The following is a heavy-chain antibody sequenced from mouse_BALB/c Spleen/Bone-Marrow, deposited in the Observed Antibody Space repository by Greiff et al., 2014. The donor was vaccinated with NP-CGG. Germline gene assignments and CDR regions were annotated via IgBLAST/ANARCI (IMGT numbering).Heavy chain of an antibody. D-gene: IGHD1-2*01. Sequence: EVKVEESGGGLVKPGGSLKLSCAASGFGFSSSDMSWVCQTPEKRLEWVAYISSGGGSTYYPDTVKGRFTISRDNAKNTLYLQMSSLESEDTAMYYCATHYYGRFDYWGQGTTLTVSS. CDR3: ATHYYGRFDY. V-gene: IGHV5-12-1*01. CDR1: GFGFSSSD. CDR2: ISSGGGST. J-gene: IGHJ2*01.